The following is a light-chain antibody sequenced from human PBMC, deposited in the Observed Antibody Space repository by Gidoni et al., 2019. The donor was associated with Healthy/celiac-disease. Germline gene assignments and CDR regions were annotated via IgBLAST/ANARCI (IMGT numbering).Light chain of an antibody. V-gene: IGKV1-9*01. CDR2: SAS. CDR3: QQLNSYPRT. J-gene: IGKJ2*01. Sequence: IQLTQSPSSLSASVGDRVTITCRARQGISSYLAWYQQKPGQAPKLLIYSASTLQSVVPSSFSVSGSGTDFTLTISSLQPEDFATYYCQQLNSYPRTFGQGTKLEIK. CDR1: QGISSY.